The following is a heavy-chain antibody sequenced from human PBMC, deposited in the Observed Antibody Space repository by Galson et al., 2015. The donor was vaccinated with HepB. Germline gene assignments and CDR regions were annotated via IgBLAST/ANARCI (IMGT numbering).Heavy chain of an antibody. CDR2: ISRDATNR. D-gene: IGHD2-21*02. CDR1: GLTLSNYG. J-gene: IGHJ4*02. V-gene: IGHV3-30*18. Sequence: SLRLSCAGHGLTLSNYGIHWVRQAPGKGLEWVAVISRDATNRDHADSVKGRFSISRDNSKNTAYLEMTSLRDEDTAMYYCAKGLCGADCTLGGYYIDFCGQGTLVTVS. CDR3: AKGLCGADCTLGGYYIDF.